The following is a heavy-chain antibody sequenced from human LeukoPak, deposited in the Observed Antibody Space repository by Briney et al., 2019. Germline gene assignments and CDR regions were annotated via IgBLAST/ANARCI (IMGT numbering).Heavy chain of an antibody. V-gene: IGHV3-7*01. CDR2: TNKDGSEE. CDR3: ARSNPNRNALDL. J-gene: IGHJ3*01. CDR1: AFNLNSDL. Sequence: GRCLTLACAPSAFNLNSDLMSSVRQAPGRWLEWVANTNKDGSEENYLDSVKGRFTVSRDNAKNSLYLQMNSLRGEDTAVYYCARSNPNRNALDLWGQGTMVTISS. D-gene: IGHD1-14*01.